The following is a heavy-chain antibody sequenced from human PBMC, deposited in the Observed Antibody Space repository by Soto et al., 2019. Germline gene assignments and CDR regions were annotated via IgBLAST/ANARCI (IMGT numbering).Heavy chain of an antibody. J-gene: IGHJ5*02. CDR3: ARGLWYRLPGGWFDP. D-gene: IGHD2-2*01. V-gene: IGHV4-34*01. CDR2: INHSGST. Sequence: PSETLSLTCAVYGGSFSGYYWSWIRQPPGKGLEWIGEINHSGSTNYNPSLKSRVTISVDTSKNQFSLKLSSVTAADTAVYYCARGLWYRLPGGWFDPWGQGTLVTVSS. CDR1: GGSFSGYY.